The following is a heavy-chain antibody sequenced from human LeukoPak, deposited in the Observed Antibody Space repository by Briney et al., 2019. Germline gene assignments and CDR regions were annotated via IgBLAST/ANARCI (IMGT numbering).Heavy chain of an antibody. CDR3: AKAPRQQLANALFDY. J-gene: IGHJ4*02. Sequence: GGSLRLSCAASGFTFDDYAMHWVRQAPGKVLELVSLISGDGGSTYYADSVKGRFTISRDNSKNSLYLQMNSLRTEDTALYYCAKAPRQQLANALFDYWGQGTLVTVSS. CDR2: ISGDGGST. V-gene: IGHV3-43*02. D-gene: IGHD6-13*01. CDR1: GFTFDDYA.